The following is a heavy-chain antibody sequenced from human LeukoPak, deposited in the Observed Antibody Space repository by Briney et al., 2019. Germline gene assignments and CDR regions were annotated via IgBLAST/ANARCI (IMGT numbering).Heavy chain of an antibody. CDR2: IYYSGST. CDR1: GGSISSYY. Sequence: SETLSLTCTVSGGSISSYYWSWIRQPPGKGLEWIGYIYYSGSTNYNPSLKSRVTISVDTSKNQFSLKLSSVTAADTAVYYCARGSYNWNLRHIWGQGTMVTVSS. CDR3: ARGSYNWNLRHI. D-gene: IGHD1-20*01. V-gene: IGHV4-59*01. J-gene: IGHJ3*02.